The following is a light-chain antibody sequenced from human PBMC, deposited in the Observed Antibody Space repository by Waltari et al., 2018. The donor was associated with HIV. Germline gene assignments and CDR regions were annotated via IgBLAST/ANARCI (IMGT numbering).Light chain of an antibody. CDR1: QDITNL. CDR2: AAS. CDR3: QQYKTYPIT. V-gene: IGKV1-16*01. Sequence: DIQMTQSPSSLSASVGDSVTITCRSSQDITNLLAWLQQRPGKAPKSLIYAASNLRPGVPSRFGGSGYGLDFSLTIISLKPEDFGTYSGQQYKTYPITFGQGTRLDI. J-gene: IGKJ5*01.